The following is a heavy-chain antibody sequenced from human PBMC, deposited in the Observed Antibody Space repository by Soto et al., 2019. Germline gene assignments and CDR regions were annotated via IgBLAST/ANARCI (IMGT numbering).Heavy chain of an antibody. V-gene: IGHV1-2*04. J-gene: IGHJ5*02. CDR2: INPNSGGT. Sequence: ASVKVSCKASGYTFVGYHIHWVRQAPGQGLEWMGWINPNSGGTNYAQKFQGWVTMTRDTSISTAYMELSTLRSNDTAVYYCARDQGDFWSGSNWFDPWGQGTLVTVSS. CDR3: ARDQGDFWSGSNWFDP. CDR1: GYTFVGYH. D-gene: IGHD3-3*01.